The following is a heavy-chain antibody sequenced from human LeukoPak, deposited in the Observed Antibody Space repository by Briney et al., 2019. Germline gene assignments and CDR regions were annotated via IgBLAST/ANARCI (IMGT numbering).Heavy chain of an antibody. J-gene: IGHJ5*02. D-gene: IGHD6-13*01. Sequence: GGSLRLSCAASGFTFSDYYMSWIHQAPGKGLEWVSYISSSSSYTNYADSVKGRFTISRDNAKNSLYLQMNSLRAEDTAVYYCARAQLYSSSWFDPWGQGTLVTVSS. V-gene: IGHV3-11*05. CDR2: ISSSSSYT. CDR3: ARAQLYSSSWFDP. CDR1: GFTFSDYY.